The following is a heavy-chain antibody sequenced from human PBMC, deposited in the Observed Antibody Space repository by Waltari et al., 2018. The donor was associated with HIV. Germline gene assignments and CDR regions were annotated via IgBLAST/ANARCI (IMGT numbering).Heavy chain of an antibody. CDR2: ISWNSGST. J-gene: IGHJ4*02. V-gene: IGHV3-9*01. CDR3: AKDITKLMYYFDY. Sequence: EVQLVESGGGLVQPGRSLRLSCAASGFTFADYAMHWVRQAPGKGLEGVSGISWNSGSTGYADSVKGRVTISRDNAKNSLYLQMNSLRAEDTALYYCAKDITKLMYYFDYWGQGTLVTVSS. CDR1: GFTFADYA. D-gene: IGHD3-3*01.